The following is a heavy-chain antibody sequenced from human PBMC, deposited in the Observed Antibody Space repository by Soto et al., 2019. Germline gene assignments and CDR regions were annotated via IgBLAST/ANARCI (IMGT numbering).Heavy chain of an antibody. CDR1: GLSLTQYW. D-gene: IGHD2-15*01. Sequence: EVQLVESGGGLVQSGGSLRLSCIASGLSLTQYWMSWVRQTPRKGLEWVAKINEDGTKRDYMESVEGRFTISRDNAKNSVSLQMNSLRADDTAVYFCTRWDGRCSGGSCFFDSWGQGTLVTVSS. J-gene: IGHJ4*02. CDR3: TRWDGRCSGGSCFFDS. V-gene: IGHV3-7*01. CDR2: INEDGTKR.